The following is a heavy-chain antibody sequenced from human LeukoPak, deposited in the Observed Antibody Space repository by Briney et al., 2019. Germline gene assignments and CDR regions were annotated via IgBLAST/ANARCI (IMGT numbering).Heavy chain of an antibody. J-gene: IGHJ4*02. Sequence: ASVKVSCKASGGTFSSYAISWVRQAPGQGLEWVEWISPYNGHTDYAQRLQGRVTMTTDTSTSTAYMELRSLTSDDTAVYYCARSGQLEFWGQGTLVTVSS. CDR3: ARSGQLEF. CDR2: ISPYNGHT. V-gene: IGHV1-18*01. D-gene: IGHD6-6*01. CDR1: GGTFSSYA.